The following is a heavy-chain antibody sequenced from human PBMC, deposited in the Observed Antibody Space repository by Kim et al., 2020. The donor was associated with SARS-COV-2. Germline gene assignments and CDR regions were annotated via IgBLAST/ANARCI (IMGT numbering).Heavy chain of an antibody. Sequence: GATKTYPGSVKGRFTISRDNSKNTLYLQMNNLRAEDTAVYFCAKSGQLDYWGQGTLVTVSS. CDR2: GATK. J-gene: IGHJ4*02. D-gene: IGHD5-12*01. V-gene: IGHV3-23*01. CDR3: AKSGQLDY.